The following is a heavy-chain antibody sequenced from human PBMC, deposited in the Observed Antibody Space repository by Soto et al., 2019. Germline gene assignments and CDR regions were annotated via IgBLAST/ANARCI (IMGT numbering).Heavy chain of an antibody. CDR3: AKGGYAYCSRGSCYHPFDY. J-gene: IGHJ4*02. D-gene: IGHD2-15*01. Sequence: GGSLRLSCAASGFIFSTYAMSWVRQAPGKGLEWVSTISGSGGGTYYADSVKGRFTISRDNSKNTLYLQMNGLRAEDTAVYYCAKGGYAYCSRGSCYHPFDYCGQGTQVTVYS. CDR2: ISGSGGGT. V-gene: IGHV3-23*01. CDR1: GFIFSTYA.